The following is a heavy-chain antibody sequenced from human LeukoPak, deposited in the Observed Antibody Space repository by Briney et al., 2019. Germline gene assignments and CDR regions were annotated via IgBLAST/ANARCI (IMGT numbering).Heavy chain of an antibody. D-gene: IGHD3-9*01. Sequence: SETLSLTCTVSGGSISSYYWSWIRQPPGKGLEWLGYIYYSGSTNYNPSLKSRVTISVDTSKNQFSLKLSSVTAADTAVYYCARGRYYDILTDALDYWGQGTLVTVSS. J-gene: IGHJ4*02. CDR3: ARGRYYDILTDALDY. CDR2: IYYSGST. CDR1: GGSISSYY. V-gene: IGHV4-59*01.